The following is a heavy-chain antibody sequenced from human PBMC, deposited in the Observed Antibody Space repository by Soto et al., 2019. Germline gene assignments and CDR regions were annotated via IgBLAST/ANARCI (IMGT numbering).Heavy chain of an antibody. CDR3: ARAPPGAFGMDV. J-gene: IGHJ6*02. V-gene: IGHV4-30-4*01. D-gene: IGHD3-3*01. Sequence: SETLSLTCTVSGGSISSGDYYWSWIRQPPGKGLEWIGYIYYSGSTYYNPSLKSRVTISVDTSKNQFSLKLSSVTAADTAVYYCARAPPGAFGMDVWRQGTTVTVSS. CDR1: GGSISSGDYY. CDR2: IYYSGST.